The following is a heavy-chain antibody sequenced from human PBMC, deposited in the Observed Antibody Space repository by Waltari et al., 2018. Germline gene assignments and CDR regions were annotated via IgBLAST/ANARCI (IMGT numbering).Heavy chain of an antibody. CDR1: GGSISSYY. CDR3: ARDQSGFEGFGAFDI. Sequence: QVQLQESGPGLVKPSETLSLTCTVSGGSISSYYWSWIRQPPGKGLEWIGYIYYSGSTNYNPSLKSRVTRSVDTSKNEFSRKLSSVTAADTAVYYGARDQSGFEGFGAFDIWGQGTMVTVSS. V-gene: IGHV4-59*01. J-gene: IGHJ3*02. CDR2: IYYSGST. D-gene: IGHD3-3*01.